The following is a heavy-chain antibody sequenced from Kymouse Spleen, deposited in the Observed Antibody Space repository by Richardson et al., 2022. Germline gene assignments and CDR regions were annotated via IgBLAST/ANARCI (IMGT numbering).Heavy chain of an antibody. D-gene: IGHD3-22*01. CDR1: GFTFDDYA. J-gene: IGHJ5*02. V-gene: IGHV3-9*01. CDR2: ISWNSGSI. CDR3: AKDDSSGYFNWFDP. Sequence: EVQLVESGGGLVQPGRSLRLSCAASGFTFDDYAMHWVRQAPGKGLEWVSGISWNSGSIGYADSVKGRFTISRDNAKNSLYLQMNSLRAEDTALYYCAKDDSSGYFNWFDPWGQGTLVTVSS.